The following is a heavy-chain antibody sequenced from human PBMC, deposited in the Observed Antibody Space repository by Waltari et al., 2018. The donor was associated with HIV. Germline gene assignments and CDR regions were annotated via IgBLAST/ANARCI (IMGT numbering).Heavy chain of an antibody. CDR3: ARIGTFPHNYAIDF. CDR2: IKDDGSEK. J-gene: IGHJ6*02. CDR1: GFAFTHFW. D-gene: IGHD1-26*01. Sequence: EVQLMESVGGLVQSGGSLRLSCGAAGFAFTHFWLSWVRQTPGKGRGWVAYIKDDGSEKYYMGSVKGRFTISRDNAKNSMFLQMNSLRAEDTAVYYCARIGTFPHNYAIDFWGQGTTVTVSS. V-gene: IGHV3-7*01.